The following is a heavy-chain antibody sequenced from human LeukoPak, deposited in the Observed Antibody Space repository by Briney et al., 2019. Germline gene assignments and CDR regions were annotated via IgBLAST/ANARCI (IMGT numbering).Heavy chain of an antibody. J-gene: IGHJ4*02. CDR2: IYSGGST. CDR3: ARVCDSIYYCVY. D-gene: IGHD3-22*01. Sequence: PGGSLRLSCAASGFIVSSSYTNGLRQAPGKGLEWVSLIYSGGSTHYADSVKGRFTISRDNSKNTLYLQMNSLRAEDTAVYDCARVCDSIYYCVYWGQGTLVTVSS. CDR1: GFIVSSSY. V-gene: IGHV3-66*01.